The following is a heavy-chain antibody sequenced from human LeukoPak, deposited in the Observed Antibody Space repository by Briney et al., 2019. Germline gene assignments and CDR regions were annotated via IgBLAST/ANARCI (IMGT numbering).Heavy chain of an antibody. J-gene: IGHJ4*02. CDR3: ASGGKYCTGSACCGD. D-gene: IGHD2-8*02. CDR2: IYSGGAP. CDR1: GFIVSDDY. V-gene: IGHV3-53*01. Sequence: GRSLRLSCAASGFIVSDDYISWVRPTPGEGLEWGSVIYSGGAPFYADAVKGRFTISRDNSKNTVHLQMNSLREEDTAVYYCASGGKYCTGSACCGDWGQGTLVSVSS.